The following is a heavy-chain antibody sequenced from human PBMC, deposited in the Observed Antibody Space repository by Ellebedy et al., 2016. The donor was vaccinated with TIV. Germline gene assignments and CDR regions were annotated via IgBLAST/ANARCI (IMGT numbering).Heavy chain of an antibody. D-gene: IGHD3-10*01. Sequence: PGGSLRLSCAVSGFTVSSNYLSWVRQAPGKGLEWVSTIYGDGSTYHADSVRGRFTIARDNSKNTLYLQMKSLRADDKAVYYCANNWVVRGEGWNNGMDIWGQGTTVTVSS. V-gene: IGHV3-66*01. CDR2: IYGDGST. CDR1: GFTVSSNY. J-gene: IGHJ6*02. CDR3: ANNWVVRGEGWNNGMDI.